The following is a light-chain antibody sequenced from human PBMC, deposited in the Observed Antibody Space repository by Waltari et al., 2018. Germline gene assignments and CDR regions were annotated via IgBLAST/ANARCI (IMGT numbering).Light chain of an antibody. J-gene: IGLJ3*02. CDR2: VNSDGSH. CDR3: ETGGHGTWV. V-gene: IGLV4-69*01. Sequence: QLVLTQSPSASASLGASVKLTCTLSSGHITNVIAWHQQQPGKGPRFLMKVNSDGSHRKGDDIPERFSGSGSGPRRYLTISSLQSGDEADYYCETGGHGTWVFGGGTKLTAL. CDR1: SGHITNV.